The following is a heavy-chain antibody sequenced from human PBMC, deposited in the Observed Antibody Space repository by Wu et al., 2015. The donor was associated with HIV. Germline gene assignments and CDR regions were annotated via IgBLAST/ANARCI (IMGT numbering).Heavy chain of an antibody. V-gene: IGHV1-69*12. Sequence: QVQLVQSGAEVKKPGSSVKVSCKASGGTFSSYAISWVRQAPGQGLEWMGGIIPIFGTANYAQKFQGRVTITADESTSTAYMELSSLRSEDTAVYYCASGSYGGNPLSLDYWGQGTLVTVSS. CDR3: ASGSYGGNPLSLDY. J-gene: IGHJ4*02. CDR2: IIPIFGTA. CDR1: GGTFSSYA. D-gene: IGHD4-23*01.